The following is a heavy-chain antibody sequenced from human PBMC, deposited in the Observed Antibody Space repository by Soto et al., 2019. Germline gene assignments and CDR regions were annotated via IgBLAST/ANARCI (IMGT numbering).Heavy chain of an antibody. D-gene: IGHD5-18*01. V-gene: IGHV3-66*04. J-gene: IGHJ4*02. CDR1: GFTVSSNY. CDR3: ARHGYSYGGGYFDD. Sequence: TGGSLRLSCAASGFTVSSNYMSWVRQAPGKGLEWVSVIYSGGSAYYADSVKGRLTISRDNSKNTLYLQMNSLRAEDTAVYYCARHGYSYGGGYFDDWGQGTLVTVSS. CDR2: IYSGGSA.